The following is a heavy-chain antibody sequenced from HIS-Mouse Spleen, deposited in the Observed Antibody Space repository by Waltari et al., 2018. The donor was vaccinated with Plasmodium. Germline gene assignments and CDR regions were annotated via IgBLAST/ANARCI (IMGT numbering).Heavy chain of an antibody. J-gene: IGHJ4*02. CDR1: SYG. Sequence: SYGMHWVRQAPGKGLEWVAVISYDGSNKYYADSVKGRFTISRDNSKNTLYLQMNSLRAEDTAVYYCAKDRRSSSWYVDYWGQGTLVTVSS. D-gene: IGHD6-13*01. CDR3: AKDRRSSSWYVDY. CDR2: ISYDGSNK. V-gene: IGHV3-30*18.